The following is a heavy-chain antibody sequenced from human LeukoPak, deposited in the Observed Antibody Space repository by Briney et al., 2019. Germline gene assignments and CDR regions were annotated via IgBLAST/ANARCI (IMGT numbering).Heavy chain of an antibody. D-gene: IGHD3-3*01. CDR1: GFTFSSYG. J-gene: IGHJ5*02. Sequence: PGGSLRLSCAASGFTFSSYGMHWVRQAPGKGLEWVAVIWYDGSNKYYADSVEGRFTISRDNSKNTLYLQMNSLRAEDTAVYYCAREMTYYGFWSGYYDYNWFDPWGQGTLVTVSS. CDR3: AREMTYYGFWSGYYDYNWFDP. V-gene: IGHV3-33*01. CDR2: IWYDGSNK.